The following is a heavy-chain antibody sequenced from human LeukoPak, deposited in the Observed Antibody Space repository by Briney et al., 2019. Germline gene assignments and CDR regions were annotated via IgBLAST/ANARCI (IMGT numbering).Heavy chain of an antibody. D-gene: IGHD1-14*01. Sequence: PGGSLRLSCAASGFTFSNYWMSWVRQAPGKGLEWVANIRQDGGYQHYVESVKGRFTISRDNAKNSLYLQMNSLRAEDTAVYYCARDHGIFDYWGQGTLVTVSS. J-gene: IGHJ4*02. CDR1: GFTFSNYW. V-gene: IGHV3-7*01. CDR3: ARDHGIFDY. CDR2: IRQDGGYQ.